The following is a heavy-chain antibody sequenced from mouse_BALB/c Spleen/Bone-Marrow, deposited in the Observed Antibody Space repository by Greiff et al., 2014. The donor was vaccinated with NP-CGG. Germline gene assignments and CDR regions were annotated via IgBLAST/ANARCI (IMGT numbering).Heavy chain of an antibody. D-gene: IGHD2-4*01. CDR3: ALYDYDGLSWFAY. CDR1: GYAFSSSW. J-gene: IGHJ3*01. V-gene: IGHV1-82*01. CDR2: IYPGDGNT. Sequence: VQLQQSGPELVKPGASVKISCKASGYAFSSSWKNWVKQRPGQGLEWIGRIYPGDGNTNYNGKFKGKATLTANKSSTTAYMQLSSLTSVDSAVYFCALYDYDGLSWFAYWGQGTLVTVSA.